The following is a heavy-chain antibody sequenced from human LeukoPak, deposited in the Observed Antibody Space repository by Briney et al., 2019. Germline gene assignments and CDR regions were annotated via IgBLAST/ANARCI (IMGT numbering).Heavy chain of an antibody. CDR1: GFTFSGHW. CDR3: AKDTLITMVRGDIYKNAFDI. J-gene: IGHJ3*02. CDR2: INTDGRTT. Sequence: GGSLRLSCAASGFTFSGHWMHWVRQVPGKGLVWISRINTDGRTTNYADSVKGRFTISRDNSKNTLYLQMNSLRAEDTAVYYCAKDTLITMVRGDIYKNAFDIWGQGTMVTVSS. V-gene: IGHV3-74*01. D-gene: IGHD3-10*01.